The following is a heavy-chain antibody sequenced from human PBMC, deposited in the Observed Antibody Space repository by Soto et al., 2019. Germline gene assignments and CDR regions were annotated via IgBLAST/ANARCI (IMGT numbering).Heavy chain of an antibody. CDR2: IYSSGTT. D-gene: IGHD6-19*01. V-gene: IGHV4-30-4*01. Sequence: SETLSLTCTVSGGSISSGDYYWSWIRQPPGKGLEWIGYIYSSGTTYYNPSLKSRVTISVDTSKNQFSLKLTSVTAADTAVYYCANNFGYNSGWYRFDYWGQGALVTVSS. CDR3: ANNFGYNSGWYRFDY. J-gene: IGHJ4*02. CDR1: GGSISSGDYY.